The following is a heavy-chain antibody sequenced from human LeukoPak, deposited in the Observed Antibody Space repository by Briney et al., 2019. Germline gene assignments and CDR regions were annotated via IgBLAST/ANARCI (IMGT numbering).Heavy chain of an antibody. D-gene: IGHD2-8*01. V-gene: IGHV3-74*03. Sequence: PGGSLRLSCAASGYTFSSYWMHWVCQAPGKGLVWVSRINGDGTSTTYADSVKGRFTISRDNAKNTLYLQMNSLRAEDTAVYYCARVDVLSGGWGQGTLVTVSS. CDR3: ARVDVLSGG. J-gene: IGHJ4*02. CDR2: INGDGTST. CDR1: GYTFSSYW.